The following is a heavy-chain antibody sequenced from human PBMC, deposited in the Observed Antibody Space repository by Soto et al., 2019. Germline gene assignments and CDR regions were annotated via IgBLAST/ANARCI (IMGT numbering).Heavy chain of an antibody. CDR3: AREVDSDYDFWSGYYYNWLDP. D-gene: IGHD3-3*01. CDR2: IWYDGSNK. CDR1: GFTFSSYG. V-gene: IGHV3-33*01. Sequence: PGGSLRLSCAASGFTFSSYGMHWVRQAPGKGLEWVAVIWYDGSNKYYADSVKGRFTISRDNSKNTLYLQMNSLRAEDTAVYYCAREVDSDYDFWSGYYYNWLDPWGQGTLVTVSS. J-gene: IGHJ5*02.